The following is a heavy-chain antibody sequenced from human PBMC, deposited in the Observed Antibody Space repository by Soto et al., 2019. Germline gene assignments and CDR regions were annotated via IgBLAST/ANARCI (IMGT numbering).Heavy chain of an antibody. D-gene: IGHD2-21*02. V-gene: IGHV3-30-3*01. J-gene: IGHJ4*02. Sequence: GGSLRLSCAASGFTFSSYAMHWVRQAPGKGLEWVAVISYDGSNKYYADSVKGRFTISRDNSKNTLYLQMNSLRAEDTAVYYCARPQLGDYYSSFDYSGQGTLATVSP. CDR1: GFTFSSYA. CDR3: ARPQLGDYYSSFDY. CDR2: ISYDGSNK.